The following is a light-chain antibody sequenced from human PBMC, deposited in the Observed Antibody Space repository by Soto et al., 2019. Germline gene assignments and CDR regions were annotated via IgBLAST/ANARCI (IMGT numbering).Light chain of an antibody. CDR3: QTWDTGIWV. Sequence: QSVLTQSPSASASLGASVKLTCTLSSGHSSYAIAWHQQQPEKGPRYLMKVNSDGSHNKGDGIPDRFSGSGSGAERYLTISSLQSEDEADYYCQTWDTGIWVFGAGTKVTVL. J-gene: IGLJ3*02. V-gene: IGLV4-69*01. CDR1: SGHSSYA. CDR2: VNSDGSH.